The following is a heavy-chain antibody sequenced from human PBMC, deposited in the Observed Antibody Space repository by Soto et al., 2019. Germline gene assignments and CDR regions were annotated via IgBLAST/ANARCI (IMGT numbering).Heavy chain of an antibody. J-gene: IGHJ5*02. Sequence: PSETLSLTCTVSGGSISSYYWSWIRQPPGKGLEWIGYIYYSGSTNYNPSLKSRVTISVDTSKNQFSLKLSSVTAADTAVYYCARACPKMSPVFYDSSGYPYFPFDPWGQGTLVTVSS. CDR2: IYYSGST. V-gene: IGHV4-59*01. CDR3: ARACPKMSPVFYDSSGYPYFPFDP. D-gene: IGHD3-22*01. CDR1: GGSISSYY.